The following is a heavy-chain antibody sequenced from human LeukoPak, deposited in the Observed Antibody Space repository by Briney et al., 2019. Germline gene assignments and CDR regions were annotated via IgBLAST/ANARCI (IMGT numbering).Heavy chain of an antibody. Sequence: GSVKVPCKASGYTFTSYDINWVRQATGQGLEWMGWMNPNSGNTGYAQKFQGRVTMTRNTSISTAYMELSSLRSEDTAVYYCARVVRQWLVTIDYWGQGTLVTVSS. J-gene: IGHJ4*02. CDR2: MNPNSGNT. D-gene: IGHD6-19*01. V-gene: IGHV1-8*01. CDR3: ARVVRQWLVTIDY. CDR1: GYTFTSYD.